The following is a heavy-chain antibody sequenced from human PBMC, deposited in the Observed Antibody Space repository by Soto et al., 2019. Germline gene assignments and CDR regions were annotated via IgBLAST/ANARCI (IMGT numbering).Heavy chain of an antibody. J-gene: IGHJ4*02. Sequence: EVQLLESGGGLVQPGGSLRLSCAASGFTFSSYAMSWVRQAPGKGLEWVSAISGSGGSTYYADSVKGRFTISRDNSKNTLYLQMNSLRAEDTAVYYCAVLGDYIWGRNYWGQGTLVTVSS. D-gene: IGHD3-16*01. CDR2: ISGSGGST. V-gene: IGHV3-23*01. CDR3: AVLGDYIWGRNY. CDR1: GFTFSSYA.